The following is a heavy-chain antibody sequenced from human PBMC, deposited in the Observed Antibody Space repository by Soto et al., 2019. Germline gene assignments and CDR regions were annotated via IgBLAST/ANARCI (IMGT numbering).Heavy chain of an antibody. CDR2: INPNSGGT. Sequence: ASVKVSCKASGYTFTGCYMHWVRQAPGQGLEWMGWINPNSGGTNYAQKFQGRVTMTRDTSISTAYMELSRLRSDDTAVYYCARVVPAAISGDHEVRYYYYGMDVWGQGTTVTVSS. CDR1: GYTFTGCY. CDR3: ARVVPAAISGDHEVRYYYYGMDV. V-gene: IGHV1-2*02. D-gene: IGHD2-2*02. J-gene: IGHJ6*02.